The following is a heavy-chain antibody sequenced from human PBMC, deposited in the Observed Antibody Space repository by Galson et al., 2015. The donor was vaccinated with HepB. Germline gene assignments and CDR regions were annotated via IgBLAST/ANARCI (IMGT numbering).Heavy chain of an antibody. J-gene: IGHJ2*01. CDR3: ARVRKGEEIIDWNDAPGYFDL. CDR1: GGSVSSGSYY. D-gene: IGHD1-1*01. Sequence: SETLSLTCTVSGGSVSSGSYYWSWIRQPPGKGLEWIGYIYYSGSTNYNPSLKSRVTISVDTSKNQFSLKLSSVTAADTAVYYCARVRKGEEIIDWNDAPGYFDLWGRGTLSLSPQ. CDR2: IYYSGST. V-gene: IGHV4-61*01.